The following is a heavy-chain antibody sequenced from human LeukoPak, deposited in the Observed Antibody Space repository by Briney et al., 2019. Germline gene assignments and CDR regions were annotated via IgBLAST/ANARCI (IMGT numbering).Heavy chain of an antibody. CDR1: GDSVSGSPAV. CDR3: ARGAVRGGTNFDY. D-gene: IGHD3-10*01. CDR2: AYYRSKWYI. J-gene: IGHJ4*02. Sequence: SQTLSLTCAISGDSVSGSPAVWNWIRQSPSRGLEWLGSAYYRSKWYIDYAESVKGRIAITPDTSKNQFSLQLNSVTPEDTAVYYCARGAVRGGTNFDYWGQGTLVTVSS. V-gene: IGHV6-1*01.